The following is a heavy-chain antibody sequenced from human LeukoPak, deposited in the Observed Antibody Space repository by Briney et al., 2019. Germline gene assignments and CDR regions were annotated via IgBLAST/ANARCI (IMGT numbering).Heavy chain of an antibody. CDR1: GFTFSNFV. CDR2: SSGNGGGT. CDR3: AKQAVTTSGKYFDS. J-gene: IGHJ4*02. Sequence: GGSLGLSCAASGFTFSNFVMSWVRQAPGKGLEWVSSSSGNGGGTYYADSVKGRFTISRDNSKNTLYLQMNSLRAEDTALYYCAKQAVTTSGKYFDSWGQGTQVTVSS. V-gene: IGHV3-23*01. D-gene: IGHD4-17*01.